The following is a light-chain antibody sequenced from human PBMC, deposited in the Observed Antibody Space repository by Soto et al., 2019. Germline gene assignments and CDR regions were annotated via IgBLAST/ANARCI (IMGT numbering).Light chain of an antibody. CDR2: LEGSGSY. J-gene: IGLJ3*02. Sequence: QPVLTQSSSASASLGSSVKLTCTLSSWHSSYIIAWHQQQPGKAPRYLMKLEGSGSYNKGSGVPDRFSGSSSGADRYLTISNPQFEDEADYYCETWDFNTRVFGGGTKLTVL. CDR1: SWHSSYI. V-gene: IGLV4-60*02. CDR3: ETWDFNTRV.